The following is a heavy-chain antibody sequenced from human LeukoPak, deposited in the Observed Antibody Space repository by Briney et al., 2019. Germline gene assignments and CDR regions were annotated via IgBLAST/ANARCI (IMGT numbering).Heavy chain of an antibody. Sequence: GGSLRLSCASSGFTLSSYEMNWVRQAPGKGLEWVSYITSSGNLIYYADSVKGRFTISRDNAKNSLYLQMSSLRAEDTAVYYCTRQFIVGAMVAAFDIWGQGTMVTVSS. V-gene: IGHV3-48*03. CDR2: ITSSGNLI. CDR3: TRQFIVGAMVAAFDI. CDR1: GFTLSSYE. J-gene: IGHJ3*02. D-gene: IGHD1-26*01.